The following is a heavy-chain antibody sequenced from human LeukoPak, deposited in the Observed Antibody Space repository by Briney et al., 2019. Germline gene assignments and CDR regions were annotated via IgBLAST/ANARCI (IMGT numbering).Heavy chain of an antibody. D-gene: IGHD3-10*01. V-gene: IGHV5-51*01. CDR2: IFPGDSET. CDR3: ATSESQTKFDY. CDR1: GYTFNSFW. Sequence: GESLKISCKGSGYTFNSFWIGWVRQMPGKGLEWMGIIFPGDSETRYSPSFQGQVTISADKSISTAYLQWSSLKASDTAMYYCATSESQTKFDYWGQGTLVTASS. J-gene: IGHJ4*02.